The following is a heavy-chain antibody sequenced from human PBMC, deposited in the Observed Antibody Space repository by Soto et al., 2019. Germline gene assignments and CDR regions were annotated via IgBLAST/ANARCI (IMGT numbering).Heavy chain of an antibody. CDR2: FSDSGST. V-gene: IGHV4-34*01. Sequence: SETLSLTCTVYGGSFSGNYWSWIRQPPGKGLEWIGEFSDSGSTNYNPSLKSRVTISEDMSKSQFSLKLSSVTAADTAVYYCARGNFYYGLDVWGQATTVTVSS. CDR1: GGSFSGNY. CDR3: ARGNFYYGLDV. J-gene: IGHJ6*02.